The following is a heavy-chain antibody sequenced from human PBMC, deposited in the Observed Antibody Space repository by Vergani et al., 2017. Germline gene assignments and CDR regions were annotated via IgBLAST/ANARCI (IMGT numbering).Heavy chain of an antibody. J-gene: IGHJ4*02. CDR1: NDSVSNTFYY. D-gene: IGHD2-8*01. Sequence: QVQLQESGPGLVKPSETLSLTCTVSNDSVSNTFYYLGWIRPTPGKGLGWIGSIYYSGSTYYNPSLESRVTMSVDTSKSQFPLKLSSVTAADTAVYYCAREGYWTNGVCFTLFDVWGQGALVTVSS. V-gene: IGHV4-39*02. CDR3: AREGYWTNGVCFTLFDV. CDR2: IYYSGST.